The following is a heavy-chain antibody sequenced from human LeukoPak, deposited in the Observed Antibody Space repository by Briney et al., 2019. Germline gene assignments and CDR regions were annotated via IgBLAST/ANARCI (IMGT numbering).Heavy chain of an antibody. Sequence: SETLSLTCAVYGGSFSGYYWSWIRQPPGKGMEWIGEINHSGSTNYNPSLKSRVTISVDTSKNQFSLKLSSVTAADTAVYYRARASPRSYYYDSSGYYAAGGAFDIWGQGTMVTVSS. V-gene: IGHV4-34*01. J-gene: IGHJ3*02. CDR1: GGSFSGYY. CDR2: INHSGST. D-gene: IGHD3-22*01. CDR3: ARASPRSYYYDSSGYYAAGGAFDI.